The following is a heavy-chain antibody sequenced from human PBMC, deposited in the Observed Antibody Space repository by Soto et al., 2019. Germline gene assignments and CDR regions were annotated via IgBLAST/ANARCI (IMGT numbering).Heavy chain of an antibody. Sequence: QVQLVESGGDLVKPGGSLRLSCAASGYTFSDYYMSWIRQAPGKGLEWISYIDTSGTKIYYADSVKGRLTITRDNAKNSLYLEMSSLRDEDTAVYYCASHYDMWSGYLSPVDYWGQGPLVTVSA. CDR1: GYTFSDYY. CDR3: ASHYDMWSGYLSPVDY. D-gene: IGHD3-3*01. V-gene: IGHV3-11*01. J-gene: IGHJ4*02. CDR2: IDTSGTKI.